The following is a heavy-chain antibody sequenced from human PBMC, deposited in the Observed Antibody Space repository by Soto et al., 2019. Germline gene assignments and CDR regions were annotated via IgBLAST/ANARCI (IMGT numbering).Heavy chain of an antibody. CDR3: AKGASPYSGSSENYFDY. CDR2: GTT. V-gene: IGHV3-23*01. D-gene: IGHD1-26*01. Sequence: GGSLRLSCAASGFSFNNYALNSVRQAPGKGLEWVSSGTTYYADSVKGRFTVSRDTSKNRLYLQMSSLRVDDTAVYYCAKGASPYSGSSENYFDYWGQGTLVTVSS. CDR1: GFSFNNYA. J-gene: IGHJ4*02.